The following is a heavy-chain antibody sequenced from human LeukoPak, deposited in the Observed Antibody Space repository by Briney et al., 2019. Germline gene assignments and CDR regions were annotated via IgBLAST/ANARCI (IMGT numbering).Heavy chain of an antibody. CDR3: TRVEGDLIDY. Sequence: PGRSLRLSCTASGFTFGDYAMSWVRQAPGKGLEWVGFIRSKTYGGTTEYAASVKDRFTISRDDSKSIAYLQMNSLKTEDTAVYYCTRVEGDLIDYWGQGTLVTVSS. CDR2: IRSKTYGGTT. CDR1: GFTFGDYA. J-gene: IGHJ4*02. D-gene: IGHD2-21*02. V-gene: IGHV3-49*04.